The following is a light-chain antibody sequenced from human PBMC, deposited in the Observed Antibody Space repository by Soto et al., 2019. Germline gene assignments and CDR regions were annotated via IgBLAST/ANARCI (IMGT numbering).Light chain of an antibody. CDR1: QSINSW. Sequence: DFQMTQSPSTLSASVGDRVTITCRASQSINSWLAWYQQKPGRAPKLLIYKASTLESGVSSRFSGTGSGTEFTLTISSLQPDDFATYYCQQYNTFARTFGQGTKVDIK. CDR3: QQYNTFART. CDR2: KAS. V-gene: IGKV1-5*03. J-gene: IGKJ1*01.